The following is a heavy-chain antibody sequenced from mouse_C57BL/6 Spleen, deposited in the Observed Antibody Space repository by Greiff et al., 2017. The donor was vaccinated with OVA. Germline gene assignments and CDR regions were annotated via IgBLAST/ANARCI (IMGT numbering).Heavy chain of an antibody. V-gene: IGHV1-80*01. Sequence: QVQLKESGAELVKPGASVKISCKASGYAFSSYWMNWVKQRPGKGLEWIGQIYPGDGDTNYNGKFKGKATLTADKSSSTAYMQLSSLTSEDSAVYFCARQDGSSHWYFDVWGTGTTVTVSS. D-gene: IGHD1-1*01. CDR1: GYAFSSYW. J-gene: IGHJ1*03. CDR3: ARQDGSSHWYFDV. CDR2: IYPGDGDT.